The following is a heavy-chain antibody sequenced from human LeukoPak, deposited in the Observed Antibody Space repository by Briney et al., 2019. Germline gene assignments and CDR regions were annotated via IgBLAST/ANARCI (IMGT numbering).Heavy chain of an antibody. CDR3: ASPTTVTTSAYRAFDI. V-gene: IGHV4-34*01. CDR1: GGSFSDNY. D-gene: IGHD4-17*01. CDR2: INHSGST. Sequence: SETLSLTCAVYGGSFSDNYWSWIRQPPGKGLEWIGEINHSGSTNYSPSLRCRVTISVDTSRNQFSLNLRSVTAADTAVYYCASPTTVTTSAYRAFDIWGQGTMVTVSA. J-gene: IGHJ3*02.